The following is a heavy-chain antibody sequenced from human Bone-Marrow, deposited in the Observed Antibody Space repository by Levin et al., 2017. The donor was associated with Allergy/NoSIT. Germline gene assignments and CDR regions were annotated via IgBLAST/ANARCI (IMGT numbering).Heavy chain of an antibody. V-gene: IGHV3-53*01. CDR1: GFTVSSHY. CDR2: IYSGGRA. CDR3: ARAPYDGSGYFGSFDY. J-gene: IGHJ4*02. D-gene: IGHD3-22*01. Sequence: GESLKISCAASGFTVSSHYMSWVRQAPGKGLEWVSVIYSGGRAYYADSVKGRFTISRDNSKNTLYLQMNSLRAEDTAVYYCARAPYDGSGYFGSFDYWGQGTLVTVSS.